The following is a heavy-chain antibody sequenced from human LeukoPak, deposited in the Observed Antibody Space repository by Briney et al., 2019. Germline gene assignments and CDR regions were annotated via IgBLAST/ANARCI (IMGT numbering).Heavy chain of an antibody. Sequence: GGSLRLSCAASGFTFSSHGMHWVRQAPGKGLEWVAIIWNDGSNQNYVDSVKGRFTISRDNSKNTLYLQMISLRAEDTAVYYCAKGGNIVVVPAAMQWGQGTLVTVSS. D-gene: IGHD2-2*01. CDR3: AKGGNIVVVPAAMQ. J-gene: IGHJ1*01. CDR2: IWNDGSNQ. V-gene: IGHV3-33*06. CDR1: GFTFSSHG.